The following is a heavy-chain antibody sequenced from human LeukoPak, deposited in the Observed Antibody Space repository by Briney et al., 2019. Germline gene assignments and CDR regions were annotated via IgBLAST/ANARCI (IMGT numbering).Heavy chain of an antibody. CDR2: VNPKSGNT. V-gene: IGHV1-8*01. CDR1: GYSFTRYD. D-gene: IGHD3-10*01. CDR3: ARVMTRRITMVRGVFNY. Sequence: ASVKVSCKASGYSFTRYDINWVRQATGQGLEWMGWVNPKSGNTGYAQKFQGRVTMTSNTSISTAYMDLSSIRSEDTAVYYCARVMTRRITMVRGVFNYWGQGTLVTVSS. J-gene: IGHJ4*02.